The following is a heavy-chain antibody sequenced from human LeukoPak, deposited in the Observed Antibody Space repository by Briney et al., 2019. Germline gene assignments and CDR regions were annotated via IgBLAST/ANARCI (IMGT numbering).Heavy chain of an antibody. CDR1: GGSISSYY. J-gene: IGHJ6*03. CDR2: IYYSGST. CDR3: ARDHQFKQQLVTPTSKNYYYYYYMDV. Sequence: SETLSLTCTVSGGSISSYYWSWIRQPPGKGLEWIGYIYYSGSTNYNPSLKSRVTISVDTSKNQFSLKLSSVTAADTAVYYCARDHQFKQQLVTPTSKNYYYYYYMDVWGKGTTVTISS. D-gene: IGHD6-13*01. V-gene: IGHV4-59*01.